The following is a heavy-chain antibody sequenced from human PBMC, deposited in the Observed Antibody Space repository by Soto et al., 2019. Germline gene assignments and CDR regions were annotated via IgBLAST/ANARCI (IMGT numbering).Heavy chain of an antibody. CDR1: GFTFSSYA. CDR3: AKGSGYNKYNWFDP. CDR2: LSSSGGGT. J-gene: IGHJ5*02. V-gene: IGHV3-23*01. D-gene: IGHD3-3*01. Sequence: GGSLRLSCAASGFTFSSYAMNWVRQAPGKGLEWVSALSSSGGGTYYADSVKGRFTISRDNSKNTLYLQMNSLRAEDTAIYYCAKGSGYNKYNWFDPWGQGTLVTVSS.